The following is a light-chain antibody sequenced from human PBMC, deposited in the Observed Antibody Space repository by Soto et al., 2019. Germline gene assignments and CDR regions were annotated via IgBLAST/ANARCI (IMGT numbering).Light chain of an antibody. Sequence: EIVMTQSPATLSVSPGERATLSCRASQSVSSNLAWYQQKPGQAPRLLIYGASTSATGIPARLSGSGSGTEFTLTISSLQSEDFAVYYCQQYNNWPPFTFGPGTKVDIK. V-gene: IGKV3-15*01. CDR3: QQYNNWPPFT. J-gene: IGKJ3*01. CDR1: QSVSSN. CDR2: GAS.